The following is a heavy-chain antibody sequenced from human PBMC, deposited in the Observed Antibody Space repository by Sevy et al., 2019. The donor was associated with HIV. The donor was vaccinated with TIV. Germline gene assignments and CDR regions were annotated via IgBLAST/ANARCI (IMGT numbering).Heavy chain of an antibody. CDR3: ARGFDYYGSGSPYYGMDV. J-gene: IGHJ6*02. CDR2: IIPIFGTA. Sequence: ASVKVSCKASGGTFSSYAISWVRQAPGQGLEWMGGIIPIFGTANYPQKFQGRVTITADESTSTAYMELSSLRSEDTAVYYCARGFDYYGSGSPYYGMDVWGQGTTVTVSS. CDR1: GGTFSSYA. D-gene: IGHD3-10*01. V-gene: IGHV1-69*13.